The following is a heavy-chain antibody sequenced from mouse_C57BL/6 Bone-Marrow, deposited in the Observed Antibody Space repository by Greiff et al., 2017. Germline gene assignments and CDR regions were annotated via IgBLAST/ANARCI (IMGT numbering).Heavy chain of an antibody. CDR3: ARERNWDEWYFDV. V-gene: IGHV5-4*01. CDR1: GFTFSSNA. Sequence: EVMLVESGGGLVKPGGSLKLSCAASGFTFSSNAMSWVRQTPEKRLEWVATISDGGSYTYYPDNVKGRFTISRDNAKNNLYLQMSHLKSEDTAMYYCARERNWDEWYFDVWGTGTTVTVSS. CDR2: ISDGGSYT. D-gene: IGHD4-1*02. J-gene: IGHJ1*03.